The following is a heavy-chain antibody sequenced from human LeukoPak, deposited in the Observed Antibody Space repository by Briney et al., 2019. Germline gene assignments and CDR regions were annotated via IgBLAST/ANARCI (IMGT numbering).Heavy chain of an antibody. CDR1: GYTFTGYY. D-gene: IGHD1-26*01. CDR3: ARVGNWFDP. Sequence: ASVKVSCKASGYTFTGYYMHWVRQAPGQGLEWMGWTNPNSGGTNYAQKFQGRVTMTRNTSISTAYMELSSLRSEDTAMYYCARVGNWFDPWGQGTLVTVSS. CDR2: TNPNSGGT. J-gene: IGHJ5*02. V-gene: IGHV1-2*02.